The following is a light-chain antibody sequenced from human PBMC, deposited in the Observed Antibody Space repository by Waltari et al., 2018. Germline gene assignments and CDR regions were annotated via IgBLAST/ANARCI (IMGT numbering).Light chain of an antibody. CDR1: QSINDL. Sequence: DVQMTQSPYTLSASVGDRIPITCRASQSINDLLAWYQQKPGKAPRLLIQKASDLQSGVPSRFSGSGSGTEFTLTISGLQPDDFATYYCQQCNTYSFNFGPGTTVHIK. CDR3: QQCNTYSFN. J-gene: IGKJ3*01. CDR2: KAS. V-gene: IGKV1-5*03.